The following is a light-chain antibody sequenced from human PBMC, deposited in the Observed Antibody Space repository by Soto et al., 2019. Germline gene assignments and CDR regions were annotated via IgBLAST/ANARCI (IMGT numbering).Light chain of an antibody. CDR1: QSVSSGY. CDR2: GAS. V-gene: IGKV3-20*01. J-gene: IGKJ2*01. Sequence: EIVLTQSPGTLSLSPGERATLSCRASQSVSSGYLAWYQQKPGQAPRLLIYGASSRAIGIPDRFSGSGSGTDFTLTISRLEPEDFAVYYCQQYGSSPRMYTFGQGTKLEIK. CDR3: QQYGSSPRMYT.